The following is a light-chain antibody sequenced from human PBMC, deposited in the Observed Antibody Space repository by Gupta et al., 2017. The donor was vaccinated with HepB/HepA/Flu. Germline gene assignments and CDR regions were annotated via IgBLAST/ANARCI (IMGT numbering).Light chain of an antibody. Sequence: QAVVTQEPSLTVSPGGPVTLTCGSSTGAVTSGHKPHWFQQKPGQAPRKLIGDTNRKHAWTPARFSGSLLGDKAALTLAGAQPEDEDEYDCVLVYGAAWVFGGGTKLTVL. J-gene: IGLJ3*02. CDR3: VLVYGAAWV. CDR1: TGAVTSGHK. CDR2: DTN. V-gene: IGLV7-46*01.